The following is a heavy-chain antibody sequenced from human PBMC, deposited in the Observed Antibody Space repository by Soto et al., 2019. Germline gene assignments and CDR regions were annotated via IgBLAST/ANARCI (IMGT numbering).Heavy chain of an antibody. Sequence: PGGSLRLSCAASGFTFSSYAMHWVRQAPGKGLEWVAVISYDGSNKYYADSVKGRFTISRDNSKNTLYLQMNSLRTEDTAVYYCASERLLRNIVGATFDYWGQGILVTVSS. V-gene: IGHV3-30-3*01. J-gene: IGHJ4*02. CDR2: ISYDGSNK. CDR1: GFTFSSYA. CDR3: ASERLLRNIVGATFDY. D-gene: IGHD1-26*01.